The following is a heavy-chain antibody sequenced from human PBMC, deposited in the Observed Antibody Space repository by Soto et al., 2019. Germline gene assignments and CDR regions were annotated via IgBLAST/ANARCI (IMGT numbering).Heavy chain of an antibody. J-gene: IGHJ4*02. CDR3: AKDYYDTLTGYYGPDY. Sequence: GSLRLSCAASGFTFSTYAMAWVRQAPGKGLEWVSGVSASGLNTYYADPVKGRFNISRDNSKNLLYLQMNSLGAEDTAVYYCAKDYYDTLTGYYGPDYWGQGTLVTVSS. D-gene: IGHD3-9*01. CDR1: GFTFSTYA. V-gene: IGHV3-23*01. CDR2: VSASGLNT.